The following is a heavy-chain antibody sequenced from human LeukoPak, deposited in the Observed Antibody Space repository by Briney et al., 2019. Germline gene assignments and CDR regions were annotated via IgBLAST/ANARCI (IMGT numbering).Heavy chain of an antibody. Sequence: PGGSLRLSCAASGFTFSSYAMIWVRQAPGKGLEWVSAISGSGGSTYYADSVKGRFTISRDNSKNTLYLQMNSLRAEDTAVYYCAKPQGGLGEFLLYYFDYWGQGTLVTVSS. J-gene: IGHJ4*02. D-gene: IGHD3-10*01. CDR1: GFTFSSYA. V-gene: IGHV3-23*01. CDR3: AKPQGGLGEFLLYYFDY. CDR2: ISGSGGST.